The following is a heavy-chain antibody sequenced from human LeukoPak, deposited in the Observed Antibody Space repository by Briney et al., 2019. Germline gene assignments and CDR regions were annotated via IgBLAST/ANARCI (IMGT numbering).Heavy chain of an antibody. CDR1: GYTFTGYY. D-gene: IGHD2-15*01. J-gene: IGHJ4*02. CDR2: INPSGGST. V-gene: IGHV1-46*01. CDR3: ARVGRYCSGGSCYSSYSY. Sequence: ASVKVSCKASGYTFTGYYMHWVRQAPGQGLEWMGIINPSGGSTSYAQKFQGRVTMTRDTSTSTVYMELSSLRSEDTAVYYCARVGRYCSGGSCYSSYSYWGQGTLVTVSS.